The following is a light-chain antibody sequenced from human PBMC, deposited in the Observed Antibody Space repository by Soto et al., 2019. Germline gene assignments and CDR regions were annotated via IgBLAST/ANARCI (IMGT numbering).Light chain of an antibody. CDR2: EVS. CDR1: STDFVSYNR. J-gene: IGLJ1*01. CDR3: SLYTSENAYV. V-gene: IGLV2-18*01. Sequence: QSVLTXPPSVSWSPGQSVTISCTGTSTDFVSYNRVSWYQQPPGTAPKLMIYEVSKRPSGVPDRFSGSKSGNTASLTISGLQAADESDYYCSLYTSENAYVFGTGTKVTVL.